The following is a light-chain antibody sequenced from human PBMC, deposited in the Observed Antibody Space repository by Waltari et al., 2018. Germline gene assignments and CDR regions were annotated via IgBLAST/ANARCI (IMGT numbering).Light chain of an antibody. Sequence: QSVLTQPPSASGTPGQRVNISCSGGRSNIGSNPVVWYRQVPGTAPKLLIHSSHQRPSGVPDRFAGYKSGTSASLDISGLQAEDEVDYFCATWDDSLDGPVFGGGTKLTVL. CDR3: ATWDDSLDGPV. CDR2: SSH. CDR1: RSNIGSNP. V-gene: IGLV1-44*01. J-gene: IGLJ3*02.